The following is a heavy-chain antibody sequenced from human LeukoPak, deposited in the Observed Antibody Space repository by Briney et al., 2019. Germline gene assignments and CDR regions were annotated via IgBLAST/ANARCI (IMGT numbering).Heavy chain of an antibody. V-gene: IGHV4-39*07. CDR2: IYYSGST. Sequence: SETLSLTCTVSGGSISSSSYYWGWIRQPPGKGLEWIGSIYYSGSTYYNPSLKSRVTISVDTSKNQFSLKLSSVTAADTAVYYCARDLGYSQGGPYFDYWGQGTLVTVSS. D-gene: IGHD3-16*01. J-gene: IGHJ4*02. CDR1: GGSISSSSYY. CDR3: ARDLGYSQGGPYFDY.